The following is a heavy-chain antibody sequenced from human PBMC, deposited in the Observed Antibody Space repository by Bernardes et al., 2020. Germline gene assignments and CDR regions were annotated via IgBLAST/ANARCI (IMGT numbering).Heavy chain of an antibody. CDR1: GFKFDDHA. J-gene: IGHJ5*02. V-gene: IGHV3-9*01. D-gene: IGHD2-15*01. CDR2: ISWNSVYI. CDR3: AKDIKHSGGPIDR. Sequence: SLRLSCAASGFKFDDHAMHWVRQVPGKGLEWVSGISWNSVYIDQADSVKGRFTISRDNAKNSLFLQMNSLRPEDSGLYYCAKDIKHSGGPIDRWGQGTLVTVSS.